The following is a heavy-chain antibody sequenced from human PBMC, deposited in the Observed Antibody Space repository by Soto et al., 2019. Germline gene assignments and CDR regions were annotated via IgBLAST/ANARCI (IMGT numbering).Heavy chain of an antibody. CDR1: GGTFTKYA. V-gene: IGHV1-69*01. CDR3: ASGVGGLSGSSGWPDYAFDV. Sequence: QVQLVQSGAAVRKPGSSVKVSCKASGGTFTKYAITWVGQAPRQGLEWMGGIVPLPGTTNYAQKFRGRVTISADECTSTAYLERSSLRSEDTAVYYCASGVGGLSGSSGWPDYAFDVWGQGTMVIVSS. CDR2: IVPLPGTT. J-gene: IGHJ3*01. D-gene: IGHD6-19*01.